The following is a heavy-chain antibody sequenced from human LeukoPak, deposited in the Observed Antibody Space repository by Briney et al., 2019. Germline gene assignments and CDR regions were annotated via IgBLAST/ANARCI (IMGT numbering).Heavy chain of an antibody. CDR1: GGSFSGYY. Sequence: SETLSLTCAVSGGSFSGYYWSWIRQPPGKGLEWIGSIYYSGNTYYNASLKSQVSISIDTSKNQFSLRLTSVTAADTAVYYCARQTGSGLFILPGGQGTLVTVSS. CDR2: IYYSGNT. J-gene: IGHJ4*02. V-gene: IGHV4-39*01. CDR3: ARQTGSGLFILP. D-gene: IGHD3/OR15-3a*01.